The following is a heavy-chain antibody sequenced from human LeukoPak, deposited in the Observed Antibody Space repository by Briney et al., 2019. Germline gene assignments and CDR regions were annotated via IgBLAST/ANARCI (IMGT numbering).Heavy chain of an antibody. J-gene: IGHJ4*02. V-gene: IGHV3-53*01. CDR3: ARRDGYNYLGY. D-gene: IGHD5-24*01. CDR2: IYTGGST. Sequence: GGSLRLSCAASGFTFSNNYMSWVRQAPGKGLEWVSVIYTGGSTYYSDSVKGRFTISRDISKNTLYLQMNSLRAEDTAVYYCARRDGYNYLGYWGQGTLVTVSS. CDR1: GFTFSNNY.